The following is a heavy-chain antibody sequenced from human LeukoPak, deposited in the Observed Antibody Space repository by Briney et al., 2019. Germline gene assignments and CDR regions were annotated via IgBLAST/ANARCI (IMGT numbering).Heavy chain of an antibody. CDR2: IVVGSGNT. V-gene: IGHV1-58*01. Sequence: GASVKVSCKASGFTFTSSAVQWVRLARGQRLEWIGWIVVGSGNTNYAQKFQERVTITRDMSTSTAYMELSSLRSEDTAVYYCAACSSTSCVYYYYGMDVWGKGTTVTVSS. CDR1: GFTFTSSA. D-gene: IGHD2-2*01. CDR3: AACSSTSCVYYYYGMDV. J-gene: IGHJ6*04.